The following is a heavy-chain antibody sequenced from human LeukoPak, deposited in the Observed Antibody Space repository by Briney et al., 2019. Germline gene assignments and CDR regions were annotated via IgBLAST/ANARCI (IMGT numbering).Heavy chain of an antibody. CDR3: AKGGYGAETYFKVEALDM. D-gene: IGHD3-10*01. CDR1: GFTFSSYS. J-gene: IGHJ3*02. CDR2: ISSSSSTI. Sequence: GGSLRLSCAASGFTFSSYSMSWVRQAPGKGLEWVSYISSSSSTIYYADSVKGRFTISRDSAKNSLYLQMNSLRDEDTAVYYCAKGGYGAETYFKVEALDMWGRGTLVTVSS. V-gene: IGHV3-48*02.